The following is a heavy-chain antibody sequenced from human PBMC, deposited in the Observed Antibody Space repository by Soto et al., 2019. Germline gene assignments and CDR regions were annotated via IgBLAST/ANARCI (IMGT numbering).Heavy chain of an antibody. Sequence: QVQLQESGPGLVKPSQTLSLTCSVSGGSIYSGDSYWSWIRQPPGKGLEWIGYIYYSGSTFYNPSLKSRVTMSVDTSKHQFSLKLSSVTAADTALYYCARGDELYCTGTSCYPASYFDDWGRGTLVTVSS. CDR1: GGSIYSGDSY. CDR3: ARGDELYCTGTSCYPASYFDD. V-gene: IGHV4-30-4*01. D-gene: IGHD2-2*01. CDR2: IYYSGST. J-gene: IGHJ4*02.